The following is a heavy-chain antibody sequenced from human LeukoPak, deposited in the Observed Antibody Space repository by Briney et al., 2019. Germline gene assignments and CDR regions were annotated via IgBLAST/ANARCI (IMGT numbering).Heavy chain of an antibody. J-gene: IGHJ4*02. Sequence: SETLSLTCTVSGGSISSYYWSWIRQPPGKGLEWIGYIYYRGSTNYNPSLKSRVTISVDTSKNQFSLKLSSVTAADTAVYYCARDRDYYDSSGLDYWGQGTLVTVSS. CDR3: ARDRDYYDSSGLDY. D-gene: IGHD3-22*01. V-gene: IGHV4-59*01. CDR2: IYYRGST. CDR1: GGSISSYY.